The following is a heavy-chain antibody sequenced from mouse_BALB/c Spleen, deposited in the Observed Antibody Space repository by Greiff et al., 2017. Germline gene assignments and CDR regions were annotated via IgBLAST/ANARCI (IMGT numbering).Heavy chain of an antibody. V-gene: IGHV5-6-5*01. D-gene: IGHD6-5*01. CDR2: ISSGGST. Sequence: EVQLVESGGGLVKPGGSLKLSCAASGFTFSSYAMSWVRQTPEKRLEWVASISSGGSTYYPDSVKGRFTISRDNARNILYLQMSSLRSEDTAMYYCARGDGLWAWFAYWGQGTLVTVSA. CDR1: GFTFSSYA. CDR3: ARGDGLWAWFAY. J-gene: IGHJ3*01.